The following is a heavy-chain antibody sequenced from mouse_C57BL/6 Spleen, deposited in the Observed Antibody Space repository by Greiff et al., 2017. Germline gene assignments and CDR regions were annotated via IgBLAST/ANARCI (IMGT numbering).Heavy chain of an antibody. J-gene: IGHJ2*01. CDR3: ARGALYDGYFDY. V-gene: IGHV1-19*01. CDR1: GYTFTDYY. Sequence: EVQLQQSGPVLVKPGASVKMSCKASGYTFTDYYMNWVKQSHGKSLEWIGVINPYNGGTSYNQKFKGKATLTVDKSSSTADMELNSLTSEDSAVYYCARGALYDGYFDYWGQGTTLTVSS. D-gene: IGHD2-3*01. CDR2: INPYNGGT.